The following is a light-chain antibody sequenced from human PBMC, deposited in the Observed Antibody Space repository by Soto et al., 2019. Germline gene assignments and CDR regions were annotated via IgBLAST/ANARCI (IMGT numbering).Light chain of an antibody. J-gene: IGLJ1*01. CDR2: EAN. CDR1: SNDVGFYTL. V-gene: IGLV2-23*01. CDR3: SSYAASSNPFV. Sequence: QSALSQPASVSGSPEQSITISSTGTSNDVGFYTLVFCYQHHPCKAQYVIIYEANERPSGVYNRFSGSKSANTASLTISGHQADDDPTYLCSSYAASSNPFVCAPGTKVTAL.